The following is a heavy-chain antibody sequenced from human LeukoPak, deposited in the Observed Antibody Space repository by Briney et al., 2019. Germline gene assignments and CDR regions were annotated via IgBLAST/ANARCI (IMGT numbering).Heavy chain of an antibody. Sequence: GGSLRLSCAASGFTVSSNYMSWVRQAPGKGLEWVSVIYSGGSTYYADSVKGRFTISRDNSKNTLYLQMNSLRAEDTAVYYCARAFTMTGAWFDPWGQGTLVTVSP. CDR2: IYSGGST. V-gene: IGHV3-53*01. D-gene: IGHD3-22*01. J-gene: IGHJ5*02. CDR3: ARAFTMTGAWFDP. CDR1: GFTVSSNY.